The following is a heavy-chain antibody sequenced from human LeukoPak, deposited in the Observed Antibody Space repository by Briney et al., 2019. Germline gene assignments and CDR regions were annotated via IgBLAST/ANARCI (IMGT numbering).Heavy chain of an antibody. D-gene: IGHD5-18*01. CDR1: GGSISIYY. Sequence: PSETLSLTCTVSGGSISIYYWNWIRQPAGKGLEWIGRIYTSGNTNYNPSLKGRVTMSVDTSKNQFSLKLSSVTAADTAVYYCARLDTAMSHFDYWGQGTLVTVSS. J-gene: IGHJ4*02. V-gene: IGHV4-4*07. CDR2: IYTSGNT. CDR3: ARLDTAMSHFDY.